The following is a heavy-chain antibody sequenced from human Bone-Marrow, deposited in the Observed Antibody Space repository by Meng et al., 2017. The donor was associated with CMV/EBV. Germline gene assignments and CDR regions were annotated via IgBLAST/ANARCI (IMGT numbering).Heavy chain of an antibody. CDR1: GYTFTGYY. Sequence: ASVKVSRKASGYTFTGYYMHWVRQAPGQGLEWMGWINPNSGGTNYAQKFQGRVTMTRDTSISTAYMELSRLRSDDTAVYYCARDERGSSSEFDYWGQGTLVTVSS. CDR2: INPNSGGT. CDR3: ARDERGSSSEFDY. D-gene: IGHD6-6*01. V-gene: IGHV1-2*02. J-gene: IGHJ4*02.